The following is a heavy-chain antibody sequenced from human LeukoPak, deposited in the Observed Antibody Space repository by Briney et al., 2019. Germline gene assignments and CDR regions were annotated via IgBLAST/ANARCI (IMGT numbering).Heavy chain of an antibody. D-gene: IGHD6-6*01. J-gene: IGHJ4*02. CDR3: ARDLIAAPPLLSPRPDY. V-gene: IGHV1-2*02. Sequence: ASVKVSCKASGYTFTGYYMHWVRQAPGQGLEWMGWINPNSGGTNYAQKFLGRVTMTRDTSISTDYMELSRLRSDDTAVYYCARDLIAAPPLLSPRPDYWGQGTLATVSS. CDR2: INPNSGGT. CDR1: GYTFTGYY.